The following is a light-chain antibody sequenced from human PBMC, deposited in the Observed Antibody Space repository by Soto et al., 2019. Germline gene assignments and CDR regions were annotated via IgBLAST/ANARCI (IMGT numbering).Light chain of an antibody. CDR1: KIVSSTC. CDR3: QYYGNSPRVT. V-gene: IGKV3-20*01. Sequence: EIVLTQSPGTLSLSPGERATLSCRARKIVSSTCLTWYQQKPGQAPRRLIYGASIRATGIPDRCSGSGSGTDFTLAISGVEPEGCAVDYCQYYGNSPRVTFGGGTKVEIK. J-gene: IGKJ4*01. CDR2: GAS.